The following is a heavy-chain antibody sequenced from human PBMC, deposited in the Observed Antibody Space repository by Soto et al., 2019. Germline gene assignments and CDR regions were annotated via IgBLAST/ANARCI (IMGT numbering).Heavy chain of an antibody. CDR3: ARTSQDSSGYSGRSWFDP. D-gene: IGHD3-22*01. V-gene: IGHV4-59*01. CDR2: IYYSGST. J-gene: IGHJ5*02. CDR1: GGSISSYY. Sequence: SETLSLTCTVSGGSISSYYWSWIRQPPGKGLEWIGYIYYSGSTNYNPSLKSRVTISVDTSKNQFSLKLSSVTAADTAVYYCARTSQDSSGYSGRSWFDPRGQGTLVTVSS.